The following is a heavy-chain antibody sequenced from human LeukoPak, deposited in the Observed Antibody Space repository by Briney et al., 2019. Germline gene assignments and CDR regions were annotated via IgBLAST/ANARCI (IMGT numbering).Heavy chain of an antibody. CDR2: IYYSGST. CDR3: ASTYCSSTSCSLNAFDI. Sequence: PSETLSLTCTVSGGSISSYYWSWIRQPPGKGLEWIGYIYYSGSTNYNPSLKSRVTISVDTSKNQFSLKLSSVTAADTAVYYCASTYCSSTSCSLNAFDIWGQGTMVTVSS. J-gene: IGHJ3*02. D-gene: IGHD2-2*01. CDR1: GGSISSYY. V-gene: IGHV4-59*08.